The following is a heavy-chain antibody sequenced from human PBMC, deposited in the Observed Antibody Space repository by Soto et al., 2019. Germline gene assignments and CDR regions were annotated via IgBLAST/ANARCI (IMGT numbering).Heavy chain of an antibody. CDR3: ARGYGEYVYLFDY. V-gene: IGHV4-30-4*01. CDR1: GGSISTGDYY. J-gene: IGHJ4*02. D-gene: IGHD4-17*01. Sequence: QVQLQESGPGLVKPSQTLSLTCTVSGGSISTGDYYWSWIRQPPGKGLEWLAYIYYSGSTYYNPSLKRRFNISVDTSKNQFSLKLSSVTAADTAVYYCARGYGEYVYLFDYWGQGTLVTFCS. CDR2: IYYSGST.